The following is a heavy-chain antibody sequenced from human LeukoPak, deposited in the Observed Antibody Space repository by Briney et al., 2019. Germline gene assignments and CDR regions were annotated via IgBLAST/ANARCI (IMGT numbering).Heavy chain of an antibody. D-gene: IGHD1-26*01. Sequence: SETLSLTCAVSGASITSGDYSWNWMRQPPGKGLEWIGYVYHTGNTYYNPSLKSRVTISVDTSKNQFSLKLSSVTAADTAVYYCARDVVGATAFDYWGQGTLVTVSS. J-gene: IGHJ4*02. CDR1: GASITSGDYS. V-gene: IGHV4-30-2*01. CDR3: ARDVVGATAFDY. CDR2: VYHTGNT.